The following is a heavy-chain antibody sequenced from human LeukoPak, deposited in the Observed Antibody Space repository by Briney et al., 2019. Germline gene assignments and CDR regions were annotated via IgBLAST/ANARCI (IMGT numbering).Heavy chain of an antibody. V-gene: IGHV4-34*01. CDR1: GGSFSGYY. CDR2: INHSGST. D-gene: IGHD3-10*01. Sequence: SETLSLTCAVYGGSFSGYYWSWIRQPPGKGLEWIGEINHSGSTNYNPSLKSRVSTSVDTSKNQFSLKLSSVTAADTAVYYCARGRGRYYGTDVWSQGTTVTVSS. CDR3: ARGRGRYYGTDV. J-gene: IGHJ6*02.